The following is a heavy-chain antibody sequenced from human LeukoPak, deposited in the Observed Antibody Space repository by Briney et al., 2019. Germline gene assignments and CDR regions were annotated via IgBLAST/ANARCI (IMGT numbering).Heavy chain of an antibody. J-gene: IGHJ4*01. CDR1: GGSFSDLF. Sequence: SETLSLTCAVYGGSFSDLFWNWIRQPPGKRLEWIGEINHTGATNYNPSLKSRVTISVDTSKNQLSLKLTSVTAADTAVYYCASSYSSRWYYFDHWGHGTLVTVSS. CDR2: INHTGAT. CDR3: ASSYSSRWYYFDH. V-gene: IGHV4-34*01. D-gene: IGHD6-13*01.